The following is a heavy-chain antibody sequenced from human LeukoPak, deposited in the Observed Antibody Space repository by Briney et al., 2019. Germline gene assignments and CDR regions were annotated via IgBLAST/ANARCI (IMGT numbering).Heavy chain of an antibody. Sequence: GRSLRLSCAASGLTFSSYAMHWVRQAPGKGLEWVTLISHDGSTKYIADSVKGRFTISRDNSKNTLYLQMNGLRVDDTAVYFCASSGDSRSWFYFDYGGQGTLVSVSS. CDR3: ASSGDSRSWFYFDY. V-gene: IGHV3-30*16. J-gene: IGHJ4*02. CDR2: ISHDGSTK. D-gene: IGHD6-13*01. CDR1: GLTFSSYA.